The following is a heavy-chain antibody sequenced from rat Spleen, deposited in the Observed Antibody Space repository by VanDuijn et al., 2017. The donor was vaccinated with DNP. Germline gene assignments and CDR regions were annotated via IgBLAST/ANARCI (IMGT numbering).Heavy chain of an antibody. CDR3: AWRYYDGASYVMDV. CDR1: GFTFSTAW. D-gene: IGHD1-12*02. V-gene: IGHV6-6*01. J-gene: IGHJ4*01. CDR2: IKAKSNNYAT. Sequence: EVQVLESGGGLVQPGNSLKLSCATSGFTFSTAWMYWYRQFPDKRLEWVARIKAKSNNYATDYTESVKGRFTITRDDSKSSIYLEMNNLKEEDTAIYYCAWRYYDGASYVMDVWGQGTSVTVSS.